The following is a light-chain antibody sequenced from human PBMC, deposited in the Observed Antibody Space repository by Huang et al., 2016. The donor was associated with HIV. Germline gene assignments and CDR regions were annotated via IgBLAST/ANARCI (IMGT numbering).Light chain of an antibody. V-gene: IGKV3-15*01. J-gene: IGKJ4*01. CDR2: GSS. CDR3: HQYNNWLLS. Sequence: EILMTQSPATLSVSPGKRATLSCRANRSVSTNLAWYQQRPGQAPRLLIYGSSTRAPGIPARFSGSGSGTDFSLTISSLQSEDFAVYYCHQYNNWLLSFGGGTRVDI. CDR1: RSVSTN.